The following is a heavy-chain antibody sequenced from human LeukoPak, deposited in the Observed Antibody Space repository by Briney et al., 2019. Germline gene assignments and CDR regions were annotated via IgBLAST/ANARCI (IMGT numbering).Heavy chain of an antibody. D-gene: IGHD3-22*01. CDR3: AREKIVVVITHSYYYYGMDA. J-gene: IGHJ6*02. Sequence: SETLSLTCTVSGGSISSYYWNWIRQPPGKGLEWIGYIYYSGSTNYNPSLKSRVTISVDTSKNQFSLKLSSVTAADTAVYYCAREKIVVVITHSYYYYGMDAWGQGTTVTVSS. CDR2: IYYSGST. CDR1: GGSISSYY. V-gene: IGHV4-59*01.